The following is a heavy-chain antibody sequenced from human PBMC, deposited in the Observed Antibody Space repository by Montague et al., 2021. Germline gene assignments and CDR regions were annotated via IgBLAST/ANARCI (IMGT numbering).Heavy chain of an antibody. Sequence: SETLSLTCTVSGGSISSFYWSWIRQPPEKGLELIAYSYYSGSAGGTTNYNPSLKSRVTISVDSSKNQLSLQLTSVTTADTAVYYCARGRGNSYVSFDSWGQGTLISVSS. CDR1: GGSISSFY. CDR2: SYYSGSAGGTT. CDR3: ARGRGNSYVSFDS. V-gene: IGHV4-59*13. D-gene: IGHD5-18*01. J-gene: IGHJ4*02.